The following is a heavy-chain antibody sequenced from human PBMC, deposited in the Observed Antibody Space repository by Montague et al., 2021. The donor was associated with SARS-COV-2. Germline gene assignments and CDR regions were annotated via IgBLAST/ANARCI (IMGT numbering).Heavy chain of an antibody. D-gene: IGHD5-12*01. V-gene: IGHV4-59*01. Sequence: SETLSLTCSVSGGSMINNYWSWIRQPPGKGLEWMGYIYYTGSTDYNPSLESRATLLIDTSKNEFSLKLTSVTAADTAVYYCARGGGRLQYSYYYGMDVWGQGTTVTVSS. CDR1: GGSMINNY. CDR2: IYYTGST. CDR3: ARGGGRLQYSYYYGMDV. J-gene: IGHJ6*02.